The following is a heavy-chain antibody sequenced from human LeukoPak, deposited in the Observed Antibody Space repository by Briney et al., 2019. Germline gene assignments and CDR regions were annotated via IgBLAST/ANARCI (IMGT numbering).Heavy chain of an antibody. CDR3: AREDGYRYES. V-gene: IGHV1-2*02. CDR1: GYTFTSYY. CDR2: INPNSGGT. J-gene: IGHJ5*02. D-gene: IGHD5-18*01. Sequence: ASVKVSCKASGYTFTSYYMHWVRQAPGQGLEWMGWINPNSGGTNYARKFQGRVTMTRDTSISTACMELSGLRSDDTAVYYCAREDGYRYESWGQGALVTVSS.